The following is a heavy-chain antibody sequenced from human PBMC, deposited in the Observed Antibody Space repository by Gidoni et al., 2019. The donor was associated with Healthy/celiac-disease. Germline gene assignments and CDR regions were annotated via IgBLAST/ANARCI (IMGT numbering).Heavy chain of an antibody. CDR1: GGSISRGGYY. D-gene: IGHD6-19*01. CDR2: IYYSGST. J-gene: IGHJ4*02. V-gene: IGHV4-31*03. CDR3: ARVCTHSSGWYSYYFDY. Sequence: QVQLQESGPGLVKPSQTLSLTCTVSGGSISRGGYYWSWIRQHPGKGLEWIGYIYYSGSTYYNPSLKSRVTISVDTSKNQFSLKLSSVTAADTAVYYCARVCTHSSGWYSYYFDYWGQGTLVTVSS.